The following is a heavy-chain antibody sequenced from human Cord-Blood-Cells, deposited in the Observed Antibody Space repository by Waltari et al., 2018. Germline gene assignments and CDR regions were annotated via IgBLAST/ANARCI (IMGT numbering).Heavy chain of an antibody. Sequence: QVQLQQWGAGLLKPSETLSLTCAVYGGSFSCYYWSWIRQPPGKGLEWIGEINHSGSTNYNPSLKSRVTISVDTSKNQFSLKLSSVTAADTAVYYCARGLGAADAFDIWGQGTMVTVSS. D-gene: IGHD3-16*01. V-gene: IGHV4-34*01. CDR3: ARGLGAADAFDI. J-gene: IGHJ3*02. CDR1: GGSFSCYY. CDR2: INHSGST.